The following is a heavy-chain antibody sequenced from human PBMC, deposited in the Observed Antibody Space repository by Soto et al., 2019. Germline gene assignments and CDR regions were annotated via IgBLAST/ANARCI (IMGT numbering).Heavy chain of an antibody. J-gene: IGHJ4*02. CDR2: ISGSGGST. CDR1: GFTFSSYA. CDR3: AKDRGKIAAAVIYYFDY. V-gene: IGHV3-23*01. Sequence: GGSLRLSCAASGFTFSSYAMSWVRQAPGKGLEWVSAISGSGGSTYYADSVKGRFTISRDNSKNTLYLQMNSLRAEDTAVYYWAKDRGKIAAAVIYYFDYWGQEPLVTVSP. D-gene: IGHD6-13*01.